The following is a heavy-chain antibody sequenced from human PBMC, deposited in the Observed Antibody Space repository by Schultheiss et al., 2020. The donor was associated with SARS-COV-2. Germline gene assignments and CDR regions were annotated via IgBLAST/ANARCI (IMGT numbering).Heavy chain of an antibody. V-gene: IGHV3-48*03. J-gene: IGHJ5*02. Sequence: GGSLRLSCAASGFTFSSYEMNWVRQAPGKGLEWVSYISSSGSIHYADSVKGRFRFTISRDNAKNTLYLQMNSLRAEDTAVYYCARAGYSSSNWFDPWGQGTLVTVSS. CDR2: ISSSGSI. CDR3: ARAGYSSSNWFDP. CDR1: GFTFSSYE. D-gene: IGHD6-6*01.